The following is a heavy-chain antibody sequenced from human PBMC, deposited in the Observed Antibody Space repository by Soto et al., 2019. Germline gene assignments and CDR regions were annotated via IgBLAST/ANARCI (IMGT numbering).Heavy chain of an antibody. D-gene: IGHD6-19*01. CDR2: LYSSGST. J-gene: IGHJ4*02. CDR3: AREASGSGWWSQGSFES. CDR1: GFTVSNNY. V-gene: IGHV3-66*01. Sequence: EVHLVESGGGLVQPGGSLRLSCAASGFTVSNNYMSWVRQAPGKRLEWVSSLYSSGSTYYADSVKGRFTVSRDISENTRYLQMNSLRVEDTAVYYCAREASGSGWWSQGSFESWGQGTLVTVSS.